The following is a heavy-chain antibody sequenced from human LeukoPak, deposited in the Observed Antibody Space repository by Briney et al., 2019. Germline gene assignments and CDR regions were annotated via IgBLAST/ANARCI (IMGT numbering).Heavy chain of an antibody. CDR1: GGSISSYY. CDR2: IYYSGST. D-gene: IGHD3-3*01. CDR3: ARDLLPGPYDFWSGYYY. Sequence: SETLSLTCTVSGGSISSYYWSWIRQPPGKGLEWIGYIYYSGSTNYNPSLKSRVTISVDTSKNQFSLKRSSVTAADTAVYYCARDLLPGPYDFWSGYYYWGQGTLVTVSS. J-gene: IGHJ4*02. V-gene: IGHV4-59*01.